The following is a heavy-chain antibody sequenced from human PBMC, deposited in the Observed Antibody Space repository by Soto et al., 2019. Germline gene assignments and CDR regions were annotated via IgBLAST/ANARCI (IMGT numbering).Heavy chain of an antibody. D-gene: IGHD3-3*01. V-gene: IGHV3-23*01. CDR3: GKVLRGYNSGYYPSFDY. CDR1: GFTFSSYA. J-gene: IGHJ4*02. CDR2: ISGSGGST. Sequence: EVQLLESGGGLVQPGGSLRLSCAASGFTFSSYAMSWVRQAPGKGLEWVSAISGSGGSTYYADSVKGRFTISRDNYKNTLYLQMNSLRAEDTAVYYCGKVLRGYNSGYYPSFDYWGQGTLVPVSS.